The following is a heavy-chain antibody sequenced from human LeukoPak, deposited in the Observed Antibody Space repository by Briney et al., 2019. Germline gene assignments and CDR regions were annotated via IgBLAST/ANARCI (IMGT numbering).Heavy chain of an antibody. V-gene: IGHV4-4*07. D-gene: IGHD2-15*01. J-gene: IGHJ4*02. CDR3: ARVICSGGSCRFDY. CDR1: GGSISSYY. CDR2: IHTSGST. Sequence: SGTLSLTCTVSGGSISSYYWNWIRQPAGKGLEWIGRIHTSGSTNYNPSLKSRVTMSVDTSKNKFSLKLSSVTAADTAVYYCARVICSGGSCRFDYWGQGTLVTVSS.